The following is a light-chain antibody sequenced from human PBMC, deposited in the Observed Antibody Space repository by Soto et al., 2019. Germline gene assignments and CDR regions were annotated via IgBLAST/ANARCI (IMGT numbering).Light chain of an antibody. Sequence: DIQLTQSPSFLSASVGDRVIITYRASQGISSYLAWYQQKPGKAPKLLIYAASTLQSGVPSRFSGSGSGTEFTLTISSLQPEDFATYYCQKFNSYPLTFGGGTKVEIK. V-gene: IGKV1-9*01. CDR2: AAS. J-gene: IGKJ4*01. CDR3: QKFNSYPLT. CDR1: QGISSY.